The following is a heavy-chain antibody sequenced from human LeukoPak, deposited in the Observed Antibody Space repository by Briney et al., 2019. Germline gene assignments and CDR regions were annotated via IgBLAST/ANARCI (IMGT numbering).Heavy chain of an antibody. CDR3: ARQYNWNDRYFDY. CDR1: GGSISTDY. Sequence: SETLSLTWTVSGGSISTDYWSWIRQPPGKGLEWIGHIYYSGGTNYNPSLKSRVTISVDTSKNQFSLKLSSVTAADTAVYYCARQYNWNDRYFDYWGQGTLVTVSS. D-gene: IGHD1-1*01. V-gene: IGHV4-59*08. J-gene: IGHJ4*02. CDR2: IYYSGGT.